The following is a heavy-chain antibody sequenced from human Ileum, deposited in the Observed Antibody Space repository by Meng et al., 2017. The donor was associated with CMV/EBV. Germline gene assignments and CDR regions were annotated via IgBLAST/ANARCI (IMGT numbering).Heavy chain of an antibody. CDR3: AREDYSAYAAT. CDR1: GYTFITFG. J-gene: IGHJ5*02. CDR2: ITPYNGKT. D-gene: IGHD2-21*01. V-gene: IGHV1-18*01. Sequence: QVQLVQSGAEVKKPGASVKVSCKASGYTFITFGITWVRQAPGQGLEWMGWITPYNGKTDYTQRLQDRVTMTIDTSTNTVYMELRSLRSDDTAVYYCAREDYSAYAATWGQGTLVTVSS.